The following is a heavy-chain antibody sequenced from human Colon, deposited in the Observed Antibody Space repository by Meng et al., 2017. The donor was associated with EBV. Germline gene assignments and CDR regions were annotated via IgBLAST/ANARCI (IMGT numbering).Heavy chain of an antibody. CDR3: ARRPTGIDY. J-gene: IGHJ4*02. CDR1: GGPLSGAN. V-gene: IGHV4-34*12. D-gene: IGHD2-8*02. Sequence: QVQLQQRGTGLLKPSETRSLTCAVNGGPLSGANWNWIRQPPGKGLEWIGEIIHGGSPSYNPSLKSRVTISIDTSKNQLSLMLSSVTAADTAVYYCARRPTGIDYWGQGTLVTVSS. CDR2: IIHGGSP.